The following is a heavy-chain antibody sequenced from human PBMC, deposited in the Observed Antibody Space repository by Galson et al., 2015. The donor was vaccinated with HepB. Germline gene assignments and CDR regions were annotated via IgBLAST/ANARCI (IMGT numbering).Heavy chain of an antibody. D-gene: IGHD2-8*02. CDR1: GFTFSSYW. J-gene: IGHJ4*01. CDR3: TRDEYCTGGRCNGVFFDN. Sequence: SLRLSCAASGFTFSSYWMSWVRQAPGKGLEWVANIKHDGSDKYYVDSVKGRFTISRDNATNSLYLQMNSLRAEDSAVYFCTRDEYCTGGRCNGVFFDNWGQGTLVTVSS. CDR2: IKHDGSDK. V-gene: IGHV3-7*03.